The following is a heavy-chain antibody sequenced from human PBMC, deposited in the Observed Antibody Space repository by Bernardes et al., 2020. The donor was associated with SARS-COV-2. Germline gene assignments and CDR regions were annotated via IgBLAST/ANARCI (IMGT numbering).Heavy chain of an antibody. CDR3: ARGTGIVLMVYAPYSLAV. Sequence: ASVTVSCKASGYSFTSYALHWVRQATGQGLEWMGWLNPNSGNTGYAQKFHGSVTMTRITPISTAYMELSSLRSEDTAVYYWARGTGIVLMVYAPYSLAVWGQGTTVTVSS. V-gene: IGHV1-8*01. J-gene: IGHJ6*02. CDR1: GYSFTSYA. D-gene: IGHD2-8*01. CDR2: LNPNSGNT.